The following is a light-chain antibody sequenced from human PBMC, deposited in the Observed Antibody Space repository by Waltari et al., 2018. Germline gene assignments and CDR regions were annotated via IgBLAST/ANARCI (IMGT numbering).Light chain of an antibody. CDR3: QQYKSYPLT. Sequence: DIQMTQSPSSLSAFVGDRVTITCRASQDISHYLAWFQQKPGKAPKSLIYAASNLQSGVPSKFSGGGSGTDFTLIISSLQPEDFATYYCQQYKSYPLTFGGGTKVEIK. J-gene: IGKJ4*01. CDR1: QDISHY. V-gene: IGKV1-16*02. CDR2: AAS.